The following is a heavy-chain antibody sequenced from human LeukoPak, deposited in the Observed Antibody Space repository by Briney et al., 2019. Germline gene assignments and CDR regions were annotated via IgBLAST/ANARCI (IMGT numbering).Heavy chain of an antibody. V-gene: IGHV3-21*01. J-gene: IGHJ4*02. CDR1: GFTFTNDF. D-gene: IGHD3-22*01. CDR2: ISSSSSYI. CDR3: ARDPPRQYYYDSSGPFGY. Sequence: GGSLRLSYAASGFTFTNDFMTWVRQAPGKGLEWVSSISSSSSYIYYADSVKGRFTISRDNAKNSLYLQMNSLRAEDTAVYYCARDPPRQYYYDSSGPFGYWGQGTLVTVSS.